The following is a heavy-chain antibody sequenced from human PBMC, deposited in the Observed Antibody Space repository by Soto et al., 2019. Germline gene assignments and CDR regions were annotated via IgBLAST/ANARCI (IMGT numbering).Heavy chain of an antibody. D-gene: IGHD3-10*01. CDR1: GFTFSNYS. J-gene: IGHJ6*03. Sequence: GGSLRLSCEASGFTFSNYSMNWVRQAPGKGLEWVSSISSRSNYIYYTDSVKGRFTISRDSAKNLLYLQMNSLRAEDTATYHCARVASLTGFPYYMDVWGKGTTVTVSS. CDR3: ARVASLTGFPYYMDV. CDR2: ISSRSNYI. V-gene: IGHV3-21*01.